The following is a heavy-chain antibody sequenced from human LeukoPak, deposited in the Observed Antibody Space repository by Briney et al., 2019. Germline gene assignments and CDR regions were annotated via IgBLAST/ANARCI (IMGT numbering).Heavy chain of an antibody. CDR3: VRDGGPLLWFGEDNWFDP. Sequence: GGSLRLSCAASGFTFSNYSMNWVRQAPGKGLEWVSSISTSSNYIYYADSVKGRFTISRDNAKNSLYLQMNSLRAEDTAVYYCVRDGGPLLWFGEDNWFDPWGQGTLVTVSS. CDR1: GFTFSNYS. D-gene: IGHD3-10*01. J-gene: IGHJ5*02. V-gene: IGHV3-21*01. CDR2: ISTSSNYI.